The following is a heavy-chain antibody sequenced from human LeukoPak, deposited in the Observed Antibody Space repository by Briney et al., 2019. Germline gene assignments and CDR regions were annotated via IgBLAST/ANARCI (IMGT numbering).Heavy chain of an antibody. CDR1: GFTFSSYA. CDR2: ISYDGSNK. CDR3: ARDPVVTAIPGYFDL. Sequence: PGGSLRLSCAASGFTFSSYAMHWVRQAPGKGLEWVAVISYDGSNKYYANSVKGRFTISRDNSKNTLYLQMNSLRAEDTAVYYCARDPVVTAIPGYFDLWGRGTLVTVSS. J-gene: IGHJ2*01. D-gene: IGHD2-21*02. V-gene: IGHV3-30-3*01.